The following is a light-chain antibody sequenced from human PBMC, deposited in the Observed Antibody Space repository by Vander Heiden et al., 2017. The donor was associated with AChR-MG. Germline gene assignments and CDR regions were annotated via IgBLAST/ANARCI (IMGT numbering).Light chain of an antibody. V-gene: IGKV1-39*01. CDR3: QETYNHPPT. CDR1: ESIRTY. Sequence: DVQMTQSPSSLSASVGDTVTITCRAAESIRTYVNWYQQRPGEAPKLLIHSSSFLQSGVPSRFSGSGLGTTFTLTIRGLLPDDAATYYCQETYNHPPTFDLGTRLDIK. J-gene: IGKJ2*01. CDR2: SSS.